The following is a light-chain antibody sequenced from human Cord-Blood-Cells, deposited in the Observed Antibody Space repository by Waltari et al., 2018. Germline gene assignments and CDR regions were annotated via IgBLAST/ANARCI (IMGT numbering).Light chain of an antibody. V-gene: IGKV3-15*01. J-gene: IGKJ2*01. CDR1: QSVSSN. CDR3: QQYNNWLYT. CDR2: GAS. Sequence: ELVMTQSPATLSVSPGDRATLSCRASQSVSSNLAWYQQKPGQAPRLLIYGASTRATAIPARFSGSGSGTEFTLTISSLQSEDFAVYYCQQYNNWLYTFGQGTKLEIK.